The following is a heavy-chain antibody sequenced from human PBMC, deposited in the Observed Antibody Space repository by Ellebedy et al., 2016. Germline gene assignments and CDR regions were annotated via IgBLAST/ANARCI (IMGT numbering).Heavy chain of an antibody. D-gene: IGHD1-1*01. CDR1: GGSITSHF. CDR2: VSKTGAT. J-gene: IGHJ4*02. CDR3: VRGRPDDDWDDPTTLDY. Sequence: GSLRLFCTLYGGSITSHFWSWIRKSPLRGLEWIGHVSKTGATKYNPSLNSRVTISVQKATNQVSLNPRSATTADTAVYYRVRGRPDDDWDDPTTLDYWGQGTLVTVSS. V-gene: IGHV4-4*08.